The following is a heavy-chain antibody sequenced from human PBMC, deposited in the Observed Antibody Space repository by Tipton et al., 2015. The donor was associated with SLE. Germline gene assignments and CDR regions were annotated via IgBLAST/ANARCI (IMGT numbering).Heavy chain of an antibody. V-gene: IGHV4-34*01. D-gene: IGHD1-1*01. J-gene: IGHJ3*01. CDR3: GSHKTATRAFDF. Sequence: TLSLTCTVYGGSLSGYWWSWIRQSPGKGLEWIGEIYPTGRTDYNPSLMSRVTISVDTSQNQFSLRLTSVTAADTAVYYCGSHKTATRAFDFWGQGTLVTVSS. CDR1: GGSLSGYW. CDR2: IYPTGRT.